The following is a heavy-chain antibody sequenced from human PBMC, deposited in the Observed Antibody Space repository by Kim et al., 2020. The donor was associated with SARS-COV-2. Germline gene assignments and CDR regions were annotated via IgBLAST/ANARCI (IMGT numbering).Heavy chain of an antibody. D-gene: IGHD3-22*01. CDR1: GFTFSSYG. J-gene: IGHJ4*02. V-gene: IGHV3-33*01. CDR2: IWYDGSNK. CDR3: ARGGGDSSNFDY. Sequence: GGSLRLSCAASGFTFSSYGMHWVRQAPGKGLEWVAVIWYDGSNKYYADSVKGRFTISRDNSKNTLYLQMNSLRAEDTAVYYCARGGGDSSNFDYWGQGTLVTVSS.